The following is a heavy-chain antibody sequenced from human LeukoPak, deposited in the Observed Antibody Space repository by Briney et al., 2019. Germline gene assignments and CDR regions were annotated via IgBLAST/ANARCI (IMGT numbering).Heavy chain of an antibody. CDR2: VFAHGETS. V-gene: IGHV1-46*01. J-gene: IGHJ4*02. Sequence: ASVKVSCKSSGYTFTDYHVHWVRQAPGQGLEWLGKVFAHGETSTNAQKFQGRVSVTRDTSTTTVYMELSSLTSEDTAIYYCARETPGAYSFDFSGQGALVTVSS. CDR3: ARETPGAYSFDF. CDR1: GYTFTDYH.